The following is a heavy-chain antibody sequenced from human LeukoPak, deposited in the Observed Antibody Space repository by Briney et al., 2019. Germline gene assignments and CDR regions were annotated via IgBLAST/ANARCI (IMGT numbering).Heavy chain of an antibody. CDR1: VLTFSSYD. J-gene: IGHJ4*02. CDR2: ISSSGNLI. Sequence: GCLRLSCEPSVLTFSSYDMSGVRQAPREGLEWVSYISSSGNLIHDADSVKGRFTFSRDNARNSLYLQMNSLRADDTAIYYCAREGGWNDFDYWGQGTLVTVSS. D-gene: IGHD1-1*01. CDR3: AREGGWNDFDY. V-gene: IGHV3-48*03.